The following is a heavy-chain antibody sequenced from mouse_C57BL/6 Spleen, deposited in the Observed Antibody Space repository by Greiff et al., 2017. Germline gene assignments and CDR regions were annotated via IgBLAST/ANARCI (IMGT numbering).Heavy chain of an antibody. D-gene: IGHD1-1*01. CDR3: SRSYYYCSSFFDY. CDR2: IRNKANGYTT. J-gene: IGHJ2*01. CDR1: GFTFTDYY. Sequence: EVKVVESGGGLVQPGGSLSLSCAASGFTFTDYYMSWVRQPPGKALEWLGFIRNKANGYTTASSASVKGRFTISRDNSPRILSLQMNPLRAEDSATYDCSRSYYYCSSFFDYWGQGTTLTVSS. V-gene: IGHV7-3*01.